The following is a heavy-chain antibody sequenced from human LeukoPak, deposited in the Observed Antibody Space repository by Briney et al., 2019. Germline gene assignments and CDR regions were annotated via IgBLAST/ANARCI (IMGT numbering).Heavy chain of an antibody. CDR2: INHSGST. CDR3: ARGRQDVTMIVVVMTAVSYYLDV. J-gene: IGHJ6*03. CDR1: GGSFSGYY. Sequence: SETLSLTYAVYGGSFSGYYWSWIRQPPGKGLEWIGEINHSGSTNYNPSLKSRVTISVDTSKNQFSLKLSSVTAADTAVYYCARGRQDVTMIVVVMTAVSYYLDVWGKGTTVTVS. V-gene: IGHV4-34*01. D-gene: IGHD3-22*01.